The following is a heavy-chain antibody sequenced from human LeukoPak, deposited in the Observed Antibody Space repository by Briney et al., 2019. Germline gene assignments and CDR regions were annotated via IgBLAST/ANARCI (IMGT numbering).Heavy chain of an antibody. Sequence: PGGSLRLSCAASGFTFSSYAMSWVRQAPGKGLEWVPAISGSGGSTYYADSVKGRFTISRDNSKNTLYLQMNSLRAEDTAVYYCAKDRLAVVPAAKDYWGQGTLVTVSS. V-gene: IGHV3-23*01. D-gene: IGHD2-2*01. CDR3: AKDRLAVVPAAKDY. CDR2: ISGSGGST. J-gene: IGHJ4*02. CDR1: GFTFSSYA.